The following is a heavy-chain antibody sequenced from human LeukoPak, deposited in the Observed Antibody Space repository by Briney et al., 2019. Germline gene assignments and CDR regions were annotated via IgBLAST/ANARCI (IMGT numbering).Heavy chain of an antibody. V-gene: IGHV4-38-2*01. CDR2: IYHSGST. D-gene: IGHD6-19*01. J-gene: IGHJ4*02. CDR1: GYSISSGYY. Sequence: PSETLSLTCAVSGYSISSGYYWGWIRQPPGKGLEWIGSIYHSGSTYYNPSLKSRVTISVDTPKNQFSLKLSSVTAADTAVYYCARVMYSSGWYIFDYWGQGTLVTVSS. CDR3: ARVMYSSGWYIFDY.